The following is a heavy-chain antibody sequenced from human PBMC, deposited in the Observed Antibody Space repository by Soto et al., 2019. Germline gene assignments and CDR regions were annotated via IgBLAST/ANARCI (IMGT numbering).Heavy chain of an antibody. J-gene: IGHJ4*02. V-gene: IGHV1-69*13. CDR3: ARGWGYDSSDYYYAY. D-gene: IGHD3-22*01. Sequence: PSVKVSCKASGGTFSRHAISWVRQAPGQGLEWMGGIIPMFGTANHAQKFQGRVTIIADESTSTAYMELSSLRSEDTAIYYCARGWGYDSSDYYYAYWGQGTVVTVSS. CDR1: GGTFSRHA. CDR2: IIPMFGTA.